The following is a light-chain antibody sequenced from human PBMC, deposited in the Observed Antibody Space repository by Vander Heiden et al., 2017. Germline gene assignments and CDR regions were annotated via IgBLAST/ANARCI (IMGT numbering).Light chain of an antibody. Sequence: DIQMTQSPSSLSASVGDRVTITCRASQSISTYLNWYQQEPGRAPNLLIYAASSLQSGVPARFCGSGSGTDFTLTISSLQPEDFVTYYCQHSYSAPYTFGQGTKLEIK. J-gene: IGKJ2*01. V-gene: IGKV1-39*01. CDR1: QSISTY. CDR3: QHSYSAPYT. CDR2: AAS.